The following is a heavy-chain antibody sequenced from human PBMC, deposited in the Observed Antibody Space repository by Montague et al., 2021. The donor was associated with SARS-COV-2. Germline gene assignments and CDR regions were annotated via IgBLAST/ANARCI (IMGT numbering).Heavy chain of an antibody. CDR3: AGVDVLSVVRGIIRGGCYFDY. Sequence: SETLSLTCSVTGYSIGSGYYWGWIRQSPGRGLEWIGTVHHSEGSYYNPSLKSRVTISVDPSKNQFSLKLISVTAADTAVYYCAGVDVLSVVRGIIRGGCYFDYWGQGSLVTVSS. CDR2: VHHSEGS. D-gene: IGHD3-10*01. J-gene: IGHJ4*02. V-gene: IGHV4-38-2*02. CDR1: GYSIGSGYY.